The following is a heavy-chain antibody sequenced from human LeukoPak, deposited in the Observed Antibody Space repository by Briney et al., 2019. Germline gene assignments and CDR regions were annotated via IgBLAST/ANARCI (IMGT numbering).Heavy chain of an antibody. Sequence: ASVKVSCKSSGYTFTGYYMHWVRQAPGQGLEWMGWINPNSGGTNFAQKFQGRVTMTRDTSITTAYMELSRLRSEDTAVYYCARGYQLPHYYYYMDVWGKGTTVTVSS. CDR2: INPNSGGT. V-gene: IGHV1-2*02. J-gene: IGHJ6*03. D-gene: IGHD2-2*01. CDR3: ARGYQLPHYYYYMDV. CDR1: GYTFTGYY.